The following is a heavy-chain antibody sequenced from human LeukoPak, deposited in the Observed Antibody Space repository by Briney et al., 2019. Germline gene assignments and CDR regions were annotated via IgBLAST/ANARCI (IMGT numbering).Heavy chain of an antibody. CDR1: GFTVSSNY. Sequence: GGSLRLSCAASGFTVSSNYMSWVRQAPGKGLEWVSVIYSGGSTYYADSVKGRFTISRHNSKNTLYLQMNSLRAEDTAVYYCARDLLNVDTAMVGNYYGMEVWGQGTTVTVSS. D-gene: IGHD5-18*01. CDR3: ARDLLNVDTAMVGNYYGMEV. V-gene: IGHV3-53*04. CDR2: IYSGGST. J-gene: IGHJ6*02.